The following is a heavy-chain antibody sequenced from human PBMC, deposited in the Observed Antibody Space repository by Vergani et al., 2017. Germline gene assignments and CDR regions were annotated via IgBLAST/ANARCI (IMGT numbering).Heavy chain of an antibody. D-gene: IGHD3-3*01. CDR2: MNGDGDTI. CDR1: GFTFNEYW. Sequence: EVELVESGGGLVQPGGSLRLSCAASGFTFNEYWLHWARQVPGKGLVWVSGMNGDGDTISYAHPVKGRFTISRDNAKNTLFLQMNSLRAEDTAVYYWARARKFHFGVVWKTWFDPWGQGTLVTVSS. V-gene: IGHV3-74*01. CDR3: ARARKFHFGVVWKTWFDP. J-gene: IGHJ5*02.